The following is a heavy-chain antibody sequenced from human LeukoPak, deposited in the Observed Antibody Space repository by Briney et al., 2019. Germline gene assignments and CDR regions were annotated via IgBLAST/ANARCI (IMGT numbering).Heavy chain of an antibody. D-gene: IGHD2-2*01. V-gene: IGHV3-66*01. CDR3: ARDWSAAMHAFDI. J-gene: IGHJ3*02. CDR1: GFTVSSNY. Sequence: GGSLRLSCAASGFTVSSNYMSWVRQAPGKGLEWVSVIYSGGSTYYADSVKGRFTISRDNSKNTLYLQMNSLRAEDTAVYYCARDWSAAMHAFDIWGQGTMVTVSS. CDR2: IYSGGST.